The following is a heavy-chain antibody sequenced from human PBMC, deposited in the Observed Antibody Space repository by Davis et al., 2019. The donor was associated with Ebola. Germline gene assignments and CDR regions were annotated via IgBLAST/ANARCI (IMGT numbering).Heavy chain of an antibody. V-gene: IGHV3-23*01. CDR2: ISRGGDRK. CDR3: AKGDYYDSSKFDL. Sequence: GESLKISCAASGFTFSDYAIYWVRQAPGKGLEWVSAISRGGDRKFYADSVKGRFTISRDNSRDTVDLQMNSLRAEDTALYYCAKGDYYDSSKFDLWGQGTLVSVSS. J-gene: IGHJ5*02. CDR1: GFTFSDYA. D-gene: IGHD3-22*01.